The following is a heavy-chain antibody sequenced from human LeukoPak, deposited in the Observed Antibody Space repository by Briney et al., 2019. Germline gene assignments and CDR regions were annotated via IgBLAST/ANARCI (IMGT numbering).Heavy chain of an antibody. CDR2: IYYSGST. CDR1: GGSISSYY. CDR3: ASHPGEHGADY. V-gene: IGHV4-59*01. J-gene: IGHJ4*02. Sequence: SETLSLTCTVSGGSISSYYWSWIRQPPGKGLEWIGYIYYSGSTNYNPSLKSRVTISVDTSKNQFSLKLSSVTAADTAVYYCASHPGEHGADYWGQGTLVTVSS. D-gene: IGHD3-16*01.